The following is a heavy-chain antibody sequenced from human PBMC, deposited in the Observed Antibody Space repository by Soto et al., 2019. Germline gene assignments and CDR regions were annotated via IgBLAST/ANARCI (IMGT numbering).Heavy chain of an antibody. J-gene: IGHJ4*02. Sequence: TLSRTCAVSGGSISSGGYSWSWIRQPPGKVLEWIGYIYHSGSTYYNPSLKSRVTISVDRSKNQFSLKLSSVTAADTAVYYCARVSRRTGYGFDYWGQGTLVTVSS. CDR3: ARVSRRTGYGFDY. D-gene: IGHD3-9*01. V-gene: IGHV4-30-2*01. CDR1: GGSISSGGYS. CDR2: IYHSGST.